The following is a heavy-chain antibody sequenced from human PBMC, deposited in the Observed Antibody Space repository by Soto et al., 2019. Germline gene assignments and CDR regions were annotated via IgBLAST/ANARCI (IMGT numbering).Heavy chain of an antibody. CDR3: TTDSRTTLPEIRFDY. V-gene: IGHV3-15*07. CDR2: IKSKADGGSG. J-gene: IGHJ4*01. D-gene: IGHD1-26*01. CDR1: GFTFINTW. Sequence: PGGSLRLSCAASGFTFINTWMNWVRQAPGGGLEWVGRIKSKADGGSGDYAAPVKGRFVVSRDDSKDIVYLQMNSLKIEDTGVYYCTTDSRTTLPEIRFDYWGHGTQVTVSS.